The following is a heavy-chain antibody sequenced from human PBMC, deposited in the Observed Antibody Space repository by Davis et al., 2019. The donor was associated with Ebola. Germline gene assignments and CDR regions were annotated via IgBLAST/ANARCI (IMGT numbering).Heavy chain of an antibody. J-gene: IGHJ5*02. V-gene: IGHV4-59*08. Sequence: PSDTLSLTCTVSGGSISSYYWSWIRQPPGKGLEWIGYIYYSGSTNYNPSLKSRVTISVDTSKNQFSLKLSSVTAADTAVYYCARLSGDFWSGYYAGYNWFDPWGQGTLVTVSS. CDR3: ARLSGDFWSGYYAGYNWFDP. CDR2: IYYSGST. D-gene: IGHD3-3*01. CDR1: GGSISSYY.